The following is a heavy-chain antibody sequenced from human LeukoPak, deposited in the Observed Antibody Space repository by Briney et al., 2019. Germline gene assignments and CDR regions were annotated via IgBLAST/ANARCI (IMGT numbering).Heavy chain of an antibody. CDR3: ARDLLHYYDSSGYY. Sequence: HPGRSLRLSCAASGFTFSSYGMHWVRQAPGKGLEWVAVISYDGSNKYYADSVKGRFTISRDNSKNTLYLQMNSLRAEDTAVYYCARDLLHYYDSSGYYWGQGTLVTVSS. CDR2: ISYDGSNK. J-gene: IGHJ4*02. CDR1: GFTFSSYG. V-gene: IGHV3-30*03. D-gene: IGHD3-22*01.